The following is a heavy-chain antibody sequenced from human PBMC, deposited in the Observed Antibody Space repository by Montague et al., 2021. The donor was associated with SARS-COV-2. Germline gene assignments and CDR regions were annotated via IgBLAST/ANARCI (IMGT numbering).Heavy chain of an antibody. CDR2: IYYSGHT. CDR3: ARRVIAAPGYFDY. Sequence: TLSLTCTVSGGSFNSGAYFWSWIRQHPEKGLDWIAYIYYSGHTYYNPSLKSRVALSVDTSKKQFSLNLTSVTAADTAKYYCARRVIAAPGYFDYWGQGTLVTGSS. CDR1: GGSFNSGAYF. V-gene: IGHV4-31*03. J-gene: IGHJ4*02. D-gene: IGHD2-15*01.